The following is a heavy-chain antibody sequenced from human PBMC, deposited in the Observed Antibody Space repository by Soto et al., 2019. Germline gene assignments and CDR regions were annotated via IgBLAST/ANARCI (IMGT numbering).Heavy chain of an antibody. Sequence: PGGSLRLSCAASGFTFTNYAMTWVRQAPGEGLEWVSVMSGTGGRTYYAESVKGRFTISRDNSKNTLYLQMNSPRVEDTATYCCARGVGSDGDDGGEFFYYMDVWGKGTTVTVSS. CDR1: GFTFTNYA. D-gene: IGHD2-21*02. V-gene: IGHV3-23*01. J-gene: IGHJ6*03. CDR2: MSGTGGRT. CDR3: ARGVGSDGDDGGEFFYYMDV.